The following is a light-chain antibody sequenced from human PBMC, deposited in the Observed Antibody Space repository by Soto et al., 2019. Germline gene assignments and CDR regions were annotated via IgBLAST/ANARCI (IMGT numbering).Light chain of an antibody. CDR1: SSDFGGYNY. Sequence: QSALTQPASVSGSPGQSITISCTGTSSDFGGYNYVSWYQQHPGKAPKLMIYEVSNRPSGVSNRFSGSKSGNTASLTISGLQAEDEADYYCSSYTSSSTPLVFGTGNKVTVL. V-gene: IGLV2-14*01. J-gene: IGLJ1*01. CDR2: EVS. CDR3: SSYTSSSTPLV.